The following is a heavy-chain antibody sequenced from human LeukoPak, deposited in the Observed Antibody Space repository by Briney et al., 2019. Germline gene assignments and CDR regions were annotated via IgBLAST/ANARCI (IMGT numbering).Heavy chain of an antibody. V-gene: IGHV3-30-3*01. CDR3: ARGLRFLEWLLSPLDY. CDR2: ISYDGSNK. D-gene: IGHD3-3*01. J-gene: IGHJ4*02. Sequence: GGSLRLSCAASGFTFSSYAMHWARQAPGKGLEWVAVISYDGSNKYYADSVKGRFTISRDNSKNTLYLQMNSLRAEDTAVYYCARGLRFLEWLLSPLDYWGQGTLVTVSS. CDR1: GFTFSSYA.